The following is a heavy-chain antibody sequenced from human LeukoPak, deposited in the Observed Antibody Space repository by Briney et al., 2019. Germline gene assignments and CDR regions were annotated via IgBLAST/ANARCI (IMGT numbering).Heavy chain of an antibody. V-gene: IGHV4-39*07. CDR3: ARDTKAARAGLQH. J-gene: IGHJ1*01. CDR2: IYYSGST. CDR1: GGSISSSSYY. D-gene: IGHD2-8*01. Sequence: SETLSLTCTVSGGSISSSSYYWGWIRQPPGKGLEWIGSIYYSGSTYYNPSLKSRVTISVDASKNQFSLKLSSVTAADTAVYYCARDTKAARAGLQHWGQGTLVTVSS.